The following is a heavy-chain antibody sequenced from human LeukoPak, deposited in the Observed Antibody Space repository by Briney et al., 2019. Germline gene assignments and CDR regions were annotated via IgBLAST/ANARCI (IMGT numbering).Heavy chain of an antibody. CDR3: ARGGQGDGYSADEAFDI. CDR2: TYYGSKWYN. CDR1: GDSVFSNSS. V-gene: IGHV6-1*01. D-gene: IGHD5-18*01. Sequence: SPTLSLTCAISGDSVFSNSSWNWIRQSPSRGLEWLGRTYYGSKWYNDYVVSVKSRININPDTSKNQFSLQLSSVTPEDTAVYYCARGGQGDGYSADEAFDIWGQGTMVTVS. J-gene: IGHJ3*02.